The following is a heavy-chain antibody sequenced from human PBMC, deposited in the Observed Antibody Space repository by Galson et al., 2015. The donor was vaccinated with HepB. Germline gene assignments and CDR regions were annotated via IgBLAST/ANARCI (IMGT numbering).Heavy chain of an antibody. CDR2: ISWNSGSI. J-gene: IGHJ4*02. CDR1: EITFDDYA. V-gene: IGHV3-9*01. CDR3: AKDMRAVASTSFDY. Sequence: SLRLSCAVSEITFDDYAMHWVRQAPGKGLEWVSGISWNSGSIGYADSVKGRFTISRDNAKNSLYLQMNSLRPEDTALYYCAKDMRAVASTSFDYWGQGTRVTVSS. D-gene: IGHD6-19*01.